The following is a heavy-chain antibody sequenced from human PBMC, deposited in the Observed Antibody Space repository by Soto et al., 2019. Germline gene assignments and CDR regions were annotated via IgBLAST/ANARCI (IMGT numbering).Heavy chain of an antibody. CDR1: GDTFNKYT. D-gene: IGHD5-12*01. V-gene: IGHV1-69*01. CDR3: ARDGHGYNYWYFDL. Sequence: QVQLVQSGAEVREPGSSVKVSCKVSGDTFNKYTINWVRQAPGQRLEWMAGIIPTYGTANYALKFHDRIKVNADESTATAYMELTSLTSEDTAIYYCARDGHGYNYWYFDLWGRGTLITVSS. CDR2: IIPTYGTA. J-gene: IGHJ2*01.